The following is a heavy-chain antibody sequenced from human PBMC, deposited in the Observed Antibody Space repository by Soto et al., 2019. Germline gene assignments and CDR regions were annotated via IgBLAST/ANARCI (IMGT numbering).Heavy chain of an antibody. V-gene: IGHV4-4*07. Sequence: SETLSLTCTVSGGAISTYYWTWIRQPAGKGLGWIGRIYSSGSTKYNPSLQSRVTMSLDTSNNQFSLRLTSVTAADTAVYYCARGQRFSDWFDPWGQGTLVTVSS. CDR3: ARGQRFSDWFDP. D-gene: IGHD3-3*01. CDR1: GGAISTYY. J-gene: IGHJ5*02. CDR2: IYSSGST.